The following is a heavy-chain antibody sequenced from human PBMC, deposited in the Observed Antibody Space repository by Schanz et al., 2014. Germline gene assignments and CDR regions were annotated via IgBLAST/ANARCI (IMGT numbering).Heavy chain of an antibody. V-gene: IGHV1-18*01. J-gene: IGHJ4*02. CDR2: INAHTGNT. Sequence: QLMQSGSEVRKPGASVKVSCKASGYIFGSHGMTWVRQAPGQGPELMGWINAHTGNTQYAQKFQGRVNMTRDTSTGITSLELRNLKSDDTAVYYCARDRVSFVRGPLGVDGGQGTQVIVSA. CDR3: ARDRVSFVRGPLGVD. CDR1: GYIFGSHG. D-gene: IGHD3-10*01.